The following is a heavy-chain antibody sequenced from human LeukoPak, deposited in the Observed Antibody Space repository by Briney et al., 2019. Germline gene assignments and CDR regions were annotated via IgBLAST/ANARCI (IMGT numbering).Heavy chain of an antibody. CDR2: IYSGGSS. CDR3: ARDTPIPSDSSGYPYGMDV. V-gene: IGHV3-66*01. J-gene: IGHJ6*02. D-gene: IGHD3-22*01. Sequence: GGSLRLSCAASGFTVSSNYMSWVRQAPGKGLEWVSVIYSGGSSYYADSVKGRFTISRDNSKNTLYLQMNSLRAEDTAVYYCARDTPIPSDSSGYPYGMDVWGQGTTVTVSS. CDR1: GFTVSSNY.